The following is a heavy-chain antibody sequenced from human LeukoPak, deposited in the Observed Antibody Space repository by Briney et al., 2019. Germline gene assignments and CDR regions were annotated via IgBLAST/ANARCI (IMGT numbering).Heavy chain of an antibody. D-gene: IGHD6-13*01. J-gene: IGHJ4*02. Sequence: LSGGSLRLSRAASGFTFSSYWMNWVRQAPGKGLEWVSGISGSGGTTYYADSVKGRFTISRDNSKNTLYLQMNYLRAKDTALYYCAKNIAAPTTPFDYWGQGTLVTVSS. V-gene: IGHV3-23*01. CDR3: AKNIAAPTTPFDY. CDR1: GFTFSSYW. CDR2: ISGSGGTT.